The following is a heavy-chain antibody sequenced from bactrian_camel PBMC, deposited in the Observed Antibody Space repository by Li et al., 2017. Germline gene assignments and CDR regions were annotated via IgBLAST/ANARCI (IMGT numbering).Heavy chain of an antibody. V-gene: IGHV3S1*01. D-gene: IGHD3*01. Sequence: HVQLVESGGGSVQPGGSLRLSCEASGFSFGQYCMGWSRRAPGKEREGVAVVDTDGRIFYANSVKGRFTLANDNDKNTLILQMDRLKPEDTAMYYCAADGGVMCVTAMKELGVRALEGFSWWGQGTQVTVS. CDR3: AADGGVMCVTAMKELGVRALEGFSW. CDR2: VDTDGRI. CDR1: GFSFGQYC. J-gene: IGHJ4*01.